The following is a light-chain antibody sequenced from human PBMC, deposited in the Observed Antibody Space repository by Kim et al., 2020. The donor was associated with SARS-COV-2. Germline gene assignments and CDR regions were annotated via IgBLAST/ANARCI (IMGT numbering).Light chain of an antibody. CDR1: SSNIGNNT. J-gene: IGLJ3*02. Sequence: ELTQPPSASGTPGQRVTISCSGSSSNIGNNTVNWYKQLPGMAPRLLIYSNDERPSGVPDRFSGSKSGTSASLAISGLQSEDEANYYCAAWDDSLNGWVFGGGTQLTVL. V-gene: IGLV1-44*01. CDR3: AAWDDSLNGWV. CDR2: SND.